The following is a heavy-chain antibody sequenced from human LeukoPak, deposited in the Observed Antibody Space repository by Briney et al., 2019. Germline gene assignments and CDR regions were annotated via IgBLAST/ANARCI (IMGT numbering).Heavy chain of an antibody. J-gene: IGHJ6*03. D-gene: IGHD6-19*01. V-gene: IGHV4-59*08. CDR1: GRSITSHY. CDR2: FYQSRST. Sequence: SETLSLTCTVSGRSITSHYCIWIRQPPGKGLEWIGSFYQSRSTNYNPSLKSRVTISVDTSKNQFSLQLTSVTAADTAVYYCASHNSGWYNYYMVVWRAGTTVTVSS. CDR3: ASHNSGWYNYYMVV.